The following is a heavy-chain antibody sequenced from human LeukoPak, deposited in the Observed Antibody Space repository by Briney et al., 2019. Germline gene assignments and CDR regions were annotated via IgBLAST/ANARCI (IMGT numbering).Heavy chain of an antibody. CDR1: GFTFSSYD. V-gene: IGHV3-48*03. J-gene: IGHJ4*02. Sequence: PGGSLRLSCAASGFTFSSYDMNWVRQAPGKGLEWVSYITSSGNTIYYADSVKGRFTISRDNAKNSLYLQMNSLRAEDTAVYYCARDLPYYYDSSGYSPDYWGQGTLVTVSS. CDR3: ARDLPYYYDSSGYSPDY. CDR2: ITSSGNTI. D-gene: IGHD3-22*01.